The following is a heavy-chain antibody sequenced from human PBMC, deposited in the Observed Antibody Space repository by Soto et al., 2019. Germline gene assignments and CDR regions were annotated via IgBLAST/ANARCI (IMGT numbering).Heavy chain of an antibody. V-gene: IGHV3-33*01. D-gene: IGHD6-13*01. J-gene: IGHJ1*01. CDR1: GFTFSSYG. CDR2: IWYDGSNK. Sequence: QVQLVESGGGVVQPGRSLRLSCAASGFTFSSYGMHWVRQAPGKGLEWVAVIWYDGSNKYYADSVKGRFTLSRDNSKNTLYLEMNSLRAEDTAVYYCARVPYSSSWYATEYFQHWGQGTLVTVSS. CDR3: ARVPYSSSWYATEYFQH.